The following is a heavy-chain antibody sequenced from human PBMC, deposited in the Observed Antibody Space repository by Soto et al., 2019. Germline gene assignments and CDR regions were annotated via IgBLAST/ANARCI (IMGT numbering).Heavy chain of an antibody. V-gene: IGHV5-51*03. CDR2: IYPGDSDT. D-gene: IGHD2-2*03. CDR1: GYSFTSYW. J-gene: IGHJ6*02. Sequence: EVQLVQSGAEVKKPGESLKISCKGSGYSFTSYWIGWVRQMPGKGLEWMGIIYPGDSDTRYSPAFQGQATISADKSISTACQQRSRLKATEHDMYYCARDGYCSSCSCVMGGGGMDVWGQGTTVTVSS. CDR3: ARDGYCSSCSCVMGGGGMDV.